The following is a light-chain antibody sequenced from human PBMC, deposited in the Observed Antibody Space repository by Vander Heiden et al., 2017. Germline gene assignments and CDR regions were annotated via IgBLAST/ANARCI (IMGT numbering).Light chain of an antibody. CDR2: ENN. J-gene: IGLJ3*02. CDR3: GTWDSSLSAGV. CDR1: SANIGNNY. V-gene: IGLV1-51*02. Sequence: QSVLSQPPSVSAAPGQKVTISCSGSSANIGNNYVSWYQQLPGTAPKLLIYENNKRPSGIPDRFSGSKSGTSATLGITGLQTGDEADDYCGTWDSSLSAGVFGGGTKLTGL.